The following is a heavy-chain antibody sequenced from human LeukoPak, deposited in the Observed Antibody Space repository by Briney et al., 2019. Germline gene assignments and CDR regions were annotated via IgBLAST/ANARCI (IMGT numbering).Heavy chain of an antibody. CDR2: VSTGGEST. J-gene: IGHJ3*02. CDR1: GFTFSIYT. CDR3: ARNILFAFDI. V-gene: IGHV3-23*01. Sequence: GGSLRLSCAASGFTFSIYTMSWVRQAPGKGLEWVSAVSTGGESTYYADSVKGRFTISRDNSKNTLYLQVNSLRAEDTAMYYCARNILFAFDIWGQGTMVTVSS.